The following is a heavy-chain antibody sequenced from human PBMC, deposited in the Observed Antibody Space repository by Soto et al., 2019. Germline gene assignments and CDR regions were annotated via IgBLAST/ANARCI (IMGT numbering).Heavy chain of an antibody. J-gene: IGHJ6*02. V-gene: IGHV4-4*07. CDR1: GGSTSTYY. CDR3: ARYSSDWFQTEGMDV. D-gene: IGHD6-13*01. Sequence: SETLSLTCTVSGGSTSTYYWSWIRQPAGKGLEWIGRIDTSGNTNYNPSLKSRVTMSVDTSKKQFSLKLTSVTAADTAVYYCARYSSDWFQTEGMDVWGLGTTVTVS. CDR2: IDTSGNT.